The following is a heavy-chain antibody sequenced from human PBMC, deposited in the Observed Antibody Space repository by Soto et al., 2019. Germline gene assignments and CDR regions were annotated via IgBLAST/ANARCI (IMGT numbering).Heavy chain of an antibody. CDR3: ARDTGGGYSGYDYYYYGMDV. D-gene: IGHD5-12*01. CDR2: IYYSGST. CDR1: GGSISSYY. J-gene: IGHJ6*02. Sequence: QVQLQESGPGLVKPSETLSLTCTVSGGSISSYYWSWIRQPPGKGLEWIGYIYYSGSTNYNPSLKSRVTISVDTSKNQFSLKLSSVTAADTAVYYCARDTGGGYSGYDYYYYGMDVWGQGTTVTVSS. V-gene: IGHV4-59*01.